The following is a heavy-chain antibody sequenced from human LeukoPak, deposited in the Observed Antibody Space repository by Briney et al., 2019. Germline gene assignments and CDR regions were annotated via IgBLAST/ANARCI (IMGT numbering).Heavy chain of an antibody. CDR2: ISGSGGST. CDR1: GFTFSSYA. V-gene: IGHV3-23*01. J-gene: IGHJ1*01. Sequence: GGSLRLSCAASGFTFSSYAMSWVRQAPGKGLEWVSAISGSGGSTYYADSVKGRFTISRDNSKNTLYLQMNSLRAEDTAVYYCAKFPPGLLGYCSSTSRQEYFQHWGQGTLVTVSS. CDR3: AKFPPGLLGYCSSTSRQEYFQH. D-gene: IGHD2-2*01.